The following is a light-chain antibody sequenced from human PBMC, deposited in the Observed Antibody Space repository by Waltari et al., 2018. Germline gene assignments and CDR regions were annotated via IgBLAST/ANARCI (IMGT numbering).Light chain of an antibody. J-gene: IGKJ2*01. CDR3: QQYGSSILYT. CDR1: QSLTKRY. V-gene: IGKV3-20*01. CDR2: GAS. Sequence: EVVLTQSPGTLSLSPGERATLSCRASQSLTKRYLAWYQQEPGQAPRLLIYGASSRAAGSPDRFSGSGSGTDFTLTISSLEPEDFAVYYCQQYGSSILYTFGQGTKLEIK.